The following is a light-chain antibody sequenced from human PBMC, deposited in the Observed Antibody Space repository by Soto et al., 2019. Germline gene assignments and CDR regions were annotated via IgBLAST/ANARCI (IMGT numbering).Light chain of an antibody. V-gene: IGLV3-21*04. CDR2: YDS. CDR1: NIGSKS. CDR3: QVWDSSSDHYV. J-gene: IGLJ1*01. Sequence: SYEQTQPPSVSVAPGKTARITCGGNNIGSKSVHWYQQKPGQAPVLVIYYDSDRPSGIPERFSGSNSGNTATLTISRVEAGDEGDYYCQVWDSSSDHYVFGTGTKVTVL.